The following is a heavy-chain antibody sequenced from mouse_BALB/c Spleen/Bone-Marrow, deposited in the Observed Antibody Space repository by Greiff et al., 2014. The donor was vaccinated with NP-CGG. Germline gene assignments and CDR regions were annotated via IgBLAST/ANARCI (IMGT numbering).Heavy chain of an antibody. V-gene: IGHV1-74*04. CDR3: ARRDYGYDRDWYFDV. D-gene: IGHD2-2*01. J-gene: IGHJ1*01. CDR2: IHPSDSET. Sequence: LVESGAELVRPGASVKLSCKASGYSFTSYWMNWVKQRPGQGLEWIGMIHPSDSETRLNQKFKDKATLTVDKSSSTAYMQLSSPTSEDSAVYYCARRDYGYDRDWYFDVWGAGTTVTVSS. CDR1: GYSFTSYW.